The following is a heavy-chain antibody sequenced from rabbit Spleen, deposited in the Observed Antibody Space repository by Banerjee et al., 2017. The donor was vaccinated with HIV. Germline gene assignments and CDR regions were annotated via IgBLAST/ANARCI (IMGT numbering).Heavy chain of an antibody. CDR3: ARGSAAMTMVITGYYLNL. CDR1: GLDFSSSYW. V-gene: IGHV1S45*01. CDR2: IYTGSSGST. J-gene: IGHJ4*01. Sequence: QEQLVESGGDLVQPGASLTLTCTASGLDFSSSYWICWVRQAPGKGLEWIACIYTGSSGSTYYASWAKGRFTISKTSSTTVTLQMTSLTAADTATYFCARGSAAMTMVITGYYLNLWGQGTLVTVS. D-gene: IGHD2-1*01.